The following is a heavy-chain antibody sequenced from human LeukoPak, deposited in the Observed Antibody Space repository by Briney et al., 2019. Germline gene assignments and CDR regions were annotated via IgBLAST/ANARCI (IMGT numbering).Heavy chain of an antibody. CDR1: GGSISSSTFY. J-gene: IGHJ4*02. D-gene: IGHD6-19*01. Sequence: SETLSLTCTVSGGSISSSTFYWGWVRQPPGKGLEWIGSSYYSGRTYYNPSLKSRVTISVDTSKNRFSLELSSVTAADTAVYYCATDGRGLGVAGTYFDYWGQGILVTVSS. CDR3: ATDGRGLGVAGTYFDY. V-gene: IGHV4-39*07. CDR2: SYYSGRT.